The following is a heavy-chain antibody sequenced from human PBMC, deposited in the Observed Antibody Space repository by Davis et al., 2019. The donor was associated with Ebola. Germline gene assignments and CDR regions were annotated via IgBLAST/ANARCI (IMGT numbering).Heavy chain of an antibody. CDR2: IISSSSTI. V-gene: IGHV3-48*02. CDR3: ARDYQPIVVITNAFDI. J-gene: IGHJ3*02. Sequence: GGSLRLSCAASGFTFSSYSMNWVRQAPGKGLEWVSYIISSSSTIYYADSVKGRFTISRDNAKNSLYLQMNSLRDEDTAVYYCARDYQPIVVITNAFDIWGQGTMVTVSS. CDR1: GFTFSSYS. D-gene: IGHD3-22*01.